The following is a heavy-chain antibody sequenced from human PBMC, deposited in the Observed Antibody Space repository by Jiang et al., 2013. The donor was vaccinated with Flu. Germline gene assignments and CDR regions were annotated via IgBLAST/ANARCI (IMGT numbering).Heavy chain of an antibody. D-gene: IGHD1-26*01. CDR3: ARVFEWELRSFDI. V-gene: IGHV4-31*03. Sequence: GPGLVKPSETLSLTCTVSGGSISSGGYYWSWIRQHPGKGLEWIGYIYYSGSTYYNPSLKSRVTISVDTSKNQFSLKLSSVTAADTAVYYCARVFEWELRSFDIWGQGTMVTVSS. CDR1: GGSISSGGYY. J-gene: IGHJ3*02. CDR2: IYYSGST.